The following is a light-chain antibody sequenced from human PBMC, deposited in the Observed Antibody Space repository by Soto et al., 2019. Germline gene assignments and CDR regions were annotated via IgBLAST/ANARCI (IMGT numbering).Light chain of an antibody. Sequence: DIQMTQSPSSLSASVGDRVTITCRASRSVSTYLNWYQQKPGKAPKLLIYAASSLQSGVPSRFSGSGSGTGFTLTISSLQPEDFATYYCQQSYSIPYTFGQGTKLEIK. CDR1: RSVSTY. CDR3: QQSYSIPYT. CDR2: AAS. J-gene: IGKJ2*01. V-gene: IGKV1-39*01.